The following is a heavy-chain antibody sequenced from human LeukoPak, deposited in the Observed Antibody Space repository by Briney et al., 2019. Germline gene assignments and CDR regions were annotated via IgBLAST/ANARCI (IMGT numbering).Heavy chain of an antibody. Sequence: ASVKVSCKTFGYTFTYYYLHWVRQAPGQGLEWMGWFNPNSGGTNYAQKFQGRVTMTRDTSISTAYMELSSLRSDDTAMYYCARSYSGFGYALHDYWGQGTLVTVSS. D-gene: IGHD1-26*01. J-gene: IGHJ4*02. CDR1: GYTFTYYY. CDR3: ARSYSGFGYALHDY. CDR2: FNPNSGGT. V-gene: IGHV1-2*02.